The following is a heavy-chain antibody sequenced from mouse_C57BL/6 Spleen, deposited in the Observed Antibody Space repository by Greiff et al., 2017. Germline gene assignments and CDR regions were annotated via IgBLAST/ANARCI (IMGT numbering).Heavy chain of an antibody. J-gene: IGHJ4*01. CDR2: IYPRSGNT. Sequence: VKLQQSGAELARPGASVKLSCKASGYTFTSYGISWVKQRPGQGLEWIGEIYPRSGNTYYNEKFKGKATLTADKSSSTAYMKLRSLTSEDSAVYFCARAPPGAMDYWGQGTSVTVSS. CDR3: ARAPPGAMDY. CDR1: GYTFTSYG. V-gene: IGHV1-81*01.